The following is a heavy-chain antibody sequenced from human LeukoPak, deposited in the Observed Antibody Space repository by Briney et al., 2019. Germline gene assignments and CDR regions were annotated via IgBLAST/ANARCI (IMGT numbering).Heavy chain of an antibody. CDR1: GFTFSNYE. CDR3: AREDGSQLDY. D-gene: IGHD1-26*01. CDR2: ISSSGSST. Sequence: QPGGSLRLSCATSGFTFSNYEMSWVRQTPGKGLEWVSYISSSGSSTYYADSVKGRFTISRDNAKSSLCLQMDSLRAGDTAVYYCAREDGSQLDYSGQGTLVTVSS. J-gene: IGHJ4*02. V-gene: IGHV3-48*03.